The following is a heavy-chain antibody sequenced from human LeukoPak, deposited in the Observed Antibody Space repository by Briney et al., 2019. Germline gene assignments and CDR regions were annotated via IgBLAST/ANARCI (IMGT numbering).Heavy chain of an antibody. D-gene: IGHD3-10*01. CDR2: VYYSGIT. V-gene: IGHV4-59*08. J-gene: IGHJ5*02. CDR3: ARLIGWSCPIIWFDP. CDR1: GGSISSDY. Sequence: PSETQSLPRTVSGGSISSDYWSWIRQPPGKGLEWIGYVYYSGITNYNPSLKSRVTISVGTSKNHFSLKLTSVTAADTAVYYCARLIGWSCPIIWFDPWG.